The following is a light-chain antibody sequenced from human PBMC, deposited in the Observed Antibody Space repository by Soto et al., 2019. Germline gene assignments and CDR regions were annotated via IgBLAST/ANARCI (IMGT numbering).Light chain of an antibody. Sequence: DIVMTQSPLSLPVTPGWPASISCSXSQILLHSNGYNYLDWYLQKPGQSPQLLIYLGSNRASGVPDRFSGSGSGTDFTLKISRVEAEDVGVYYCMQALQSITFGQGTRLEIK. J-gene: IGKJ5*01. CDR2: LGS. CDR3: MQALQSIT. CDR1: QILLHSNGYNY. V-gene: IGKV2-28*01.